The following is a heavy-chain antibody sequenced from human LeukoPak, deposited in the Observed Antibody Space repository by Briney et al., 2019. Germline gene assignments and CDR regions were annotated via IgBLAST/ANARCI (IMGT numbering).Heavy chain of an antibody. CDR1: GGSIRSSYYY. D-gene: IGHD3-22*01. Sequence: SETLSLTCTVSGGSIRSSYYYWGWIRQPPGKGLEWIGSIYDSGSTYYNPSLKSRVTISVDTSKNQFSLKLNSVTAADTAVYYCARGRAVYYDSSGYYYGNWFDPWGQGTLVTVSS. V-gene: IGHV4-39*01. J-gene: IGHJ5*02. CDR2: IYDSGST. CDR3: ARGRAVYYDSSGYYYGNWFDP.